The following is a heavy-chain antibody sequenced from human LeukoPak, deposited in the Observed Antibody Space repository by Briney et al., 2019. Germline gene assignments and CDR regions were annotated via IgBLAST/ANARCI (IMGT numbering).Heavy chain of an antibody. Sequence: TGGSLRLSCAASGFTFSNAWMSWVRQAPGKGLEWVGRVKTKTDGGTTDYGAPVKGRFTISRDDSKNTRYLQMNSLKIEDTAVYYCTTSAGTTVTTRYFDYWGQGTLVTVSS. V-gene: IGHV3-15*01. CDR3: TTSAGTTVTTRYFDY. CDR1: GFTFSNAW. D-gene: IGHD4-17*01. J-gene: IGHJ4*02. CDR2: VKTKTDGGTT.